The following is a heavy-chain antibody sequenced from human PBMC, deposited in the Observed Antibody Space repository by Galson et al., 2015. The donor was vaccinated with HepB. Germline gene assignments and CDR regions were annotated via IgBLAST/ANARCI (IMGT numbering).Heavy chain of an antibody. CDR3: ARDSRFYDFWSAYYFARDGMDV. D-gene: IGHD3-3*01. CDR2: INPNSGGA. J-gene: IGHJ6*02. V-gene: IGHV1-2*02. Sequence: SVKVSCKASGYTFTDYYLHWVRQAPGQGLEWMGWINPNSGGANYAQKFQGRVTMTRDTSISTAYMELSRLKTDDTAVYYCARDSRFYDFWSAYYFARDGMDVWGQGTTVTVSS. CDR1: GYTFTDYY.